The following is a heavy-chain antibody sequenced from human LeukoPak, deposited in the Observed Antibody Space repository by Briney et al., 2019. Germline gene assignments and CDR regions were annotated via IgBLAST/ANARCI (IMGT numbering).Heavy chain of an antibody. D-gene: IGHD5-18*01. CDR3: ARGAYSFGHDAFDI. CDR2: INPNSGGT. CDR1: GYSFTAYY. Sequence: ASVKVSCKASGYSFTAYYMHWVRQAPGQGLEWMGWINPNSGGTNYAQKFQGRVTMTRDTSITTAYMEMSRLRSDDTAVYYCARGAYSFGHDAFDIWGQGTMVTVSS. V-gene: IGHV1-2*02. J-gene: IGHJ3*02.